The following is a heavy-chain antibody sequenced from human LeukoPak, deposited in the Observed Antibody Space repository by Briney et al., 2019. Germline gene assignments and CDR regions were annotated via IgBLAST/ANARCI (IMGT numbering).Heavy chain of an antibody. CDR2: MSYEGTNK. V-gene: IGHV3-30*18. Sequence: QPGGSLRLSCAASGFTFSDYGMHWVRQAPGKGLEWVAVMSYEGTNKYYGDSVKGRFTISRDNSKNTLYLQMNSLRAEDTAVYYCAKDVERLDYFDYCGQGTLVTVSS. CDR1: GFTFSDYG. J-gene: IGHJ4*02. CDR3: AKDVERLDYFDY. D-gene: IGHD3-9*01.